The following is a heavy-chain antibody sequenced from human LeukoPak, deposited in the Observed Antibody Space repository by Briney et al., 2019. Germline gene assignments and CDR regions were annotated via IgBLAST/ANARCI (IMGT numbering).Heavy chain of an antibody. Sequence: SETLSLTCTVSGASITSYYWSWIRQPPGKALEWIGYIYYSGSTNYNPSLKSRVTISVDTSKNQFSLKLRSVTAADTAVYYCASEVVTSIEYFQHWGQGTLVTVSS. CDR1: GASITSYY. D-gene: IGHD2-21*02. V-gene: IGHV4-59*01. J-gene: IGHJ1*01. CDR3: ASEVVTSIEYFQH. CDR2: IYYSGST.